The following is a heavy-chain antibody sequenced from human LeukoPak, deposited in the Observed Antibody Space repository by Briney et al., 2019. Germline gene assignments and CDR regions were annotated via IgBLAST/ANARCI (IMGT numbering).Heavy chain of an antibody. J-gene: IGHJ4*02. CDR1: GFSVTSNY. Sequence: GGSLRLSCAASGFSVTSNYMSWVRQAPGKGLEWVSVTQTGGSTFYADSVKGRFIVSRDSSKNTLFLQMNSLRAEDTAVYYCARDKVFDCWGQGTLVTVSS. CDR2: TQTGGST. CDR3: ARDKVFDC. V-gene: IGHV3-66*01.